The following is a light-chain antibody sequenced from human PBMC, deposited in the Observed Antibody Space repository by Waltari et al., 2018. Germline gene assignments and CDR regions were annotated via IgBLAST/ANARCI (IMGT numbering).Light chain of an antibody. CDR1: SSNIGSNY. CDR2: RNN. Sequence: QSVLTQPPSASGPPGQRVTISCSGSSSNIGSNYVYWYQQLPGTAPKLLIYRNNQRPSGLPDRFSGSKSGTSASLAISGLRSEDEADYYCAAWDDSLSGRVFGGGTKLTVL. J-gene: IGLJ3*02. CDR3: AAWDDSLSGRV. V-gene: IGLV1-47*01.